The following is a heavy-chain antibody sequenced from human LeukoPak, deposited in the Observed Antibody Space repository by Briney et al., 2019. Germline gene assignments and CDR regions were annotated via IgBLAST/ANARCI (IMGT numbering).Heavy chain of an antibody. CDR3: ARGGATNVDY. J-gene: IGHJ4*02. CDR1: RFTFSSYW. Sequence: GGSLRLSCAASRFTFSSYWMHWVRQAPGKGLVWVSRIISDGSSTSYADSVKGRFTIPRDNAKNTLYLQMNSLRAEDTAVYYCARGGATNVDYWGQGTLVTVSS. V-gene: IGHV3-74*01. CDR2: IISDGSST. D-gene: IGHD1-26*01.